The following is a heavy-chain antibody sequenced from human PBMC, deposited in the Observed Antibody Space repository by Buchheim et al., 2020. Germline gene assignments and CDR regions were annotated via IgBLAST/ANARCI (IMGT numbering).Heavy chain of an antibody. V-gene: IGHV3-30*18. CDR2: ISYDGSNK. J-gene: IGHJ5*02. CDR3: AKGGSGSYYDMSSWFDP. CDR1: GFTFSSYG. Sequence: QVQLVESGGGVVQPGRSLRLSCAASGFTFSSYGMHWVRQAPGKGLEWVAVISYDGSNKYYADSVKGRFTISRDNSKNTLYLQMNSLRAEDTAVYYCAKGGSGSYYDMSSWFDPWGQGTL. D-gene: IGHD3-10*01.